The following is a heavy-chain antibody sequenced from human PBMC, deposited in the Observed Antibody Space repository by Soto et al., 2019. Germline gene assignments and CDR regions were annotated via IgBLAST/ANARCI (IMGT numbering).Heavy chain of an antibody. J-gene: IGHJ4*02. CDR1: GFTFSSYS. D-gene: IGHD3-16*02. CDR2: IISSSSTI. Sequence: EVQLVESGGGLVQPGGSLRLSCAASGFTFSSYSMNWVRQAPGKGLEWVSYIISSSSTIYYADSVKGRFTIYRDNAKNSLYLQMNSLRAEDTAVYYCARDNQDYIWGSYRTRWLPFDCWGQGTLVTVSS. CDR3: ARDNQDYIWGSYRTRWLPFDC. V-gene: IGHV3-48*01.